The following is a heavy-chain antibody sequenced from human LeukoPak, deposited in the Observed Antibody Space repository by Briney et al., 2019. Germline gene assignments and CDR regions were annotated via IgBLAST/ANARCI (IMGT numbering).Heavy chain of an antibody. V-gene: IGHV3-73*01. CDR2: IDKEKNSYAT. CDR1: GFTLSGSA. J-gene: IGHJ5*02. D-gene: IGHD1-26*01. Sequence: GGSLRLSCAASGFTLSGSAIHWVRQSFGKGLEWIGHIDKEKNSYATASAYAVSVEGRFTVSRDDSKNMAFLQMSGLKTEDTALYFCTRDSGTYNWLDPWGQGTLVTVSS. CDR3: TRDSGTYNWLDP.